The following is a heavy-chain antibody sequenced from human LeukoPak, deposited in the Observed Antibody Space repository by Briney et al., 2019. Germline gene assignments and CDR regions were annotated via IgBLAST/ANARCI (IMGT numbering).Heavy chain of an antibody. CDR1: GFTFSSYS. CDR2: ISSSSSYI. CDR3: ARAPRPYGMDV. V-gene: IGHV3-21*01. J-gene: IGHJ6*02. Sequence: GGSLRLSCAASGFTFSSYSMNWVRQAPGKGLEWVSSISSSSSYIYYADSVKGRFTISRDNAKNSPYLQMNSLRAEDTAVYYCARAPRPYGMDVWGQGTTVTVSS.